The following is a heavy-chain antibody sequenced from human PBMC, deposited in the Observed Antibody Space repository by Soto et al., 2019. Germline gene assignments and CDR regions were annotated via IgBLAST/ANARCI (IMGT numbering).Heavy chain of an antibody. J-gene: IGHJ5*02. D-gene: IGHD2-15*01. CDR1: GYTFTNHD. CDR3: ARSCAGTNSFSDFDP. CDR2: ITPIFGIS. V-gene: IGHV1-69*10. Sequence: SVKVSCKASGYTFTNHDSTWVRQATGQGLEWMARITPIFGISSYAQKFQGRVTITGDKSTSTAYMELNSLRSDDTAADYCARSCAGTNSFSDFDPWGQGTRVTVSS.